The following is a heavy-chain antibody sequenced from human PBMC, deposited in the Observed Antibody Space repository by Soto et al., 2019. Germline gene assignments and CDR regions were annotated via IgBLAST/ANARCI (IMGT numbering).Heavy chain of an antibody. V-gene: IGHV1-3*01. CDR3: VRDYASDSGVHLDF. J-gene: IGHJ4*02. Sequence: QVQLVQSGTEVKKSGASVKVSCKASGYRFTDYVIHWVRQAPGQRLEWMGWIGAGDGKTYYSQNFQGRVSIIRDTSASTAYMELSSLISEDTAVYYCVRDYASDSGVHLDFWGQGTLVTVSS. CDR2: IGAGDGKT. D-gene: IGHD3-22*01. CDR1: GYRFTDYV.